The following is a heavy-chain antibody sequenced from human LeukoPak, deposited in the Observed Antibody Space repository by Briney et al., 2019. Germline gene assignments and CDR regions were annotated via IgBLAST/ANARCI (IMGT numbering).Heavy chain of an antibody. J-gene: IGHJ4*02. V-gene: IGHV1-2*02. Sequence: ASVKVSCKTSGYTFTAYYMHWVRQAPGQRLEWMGWINPKSGGTNYAQEFQGRVTMTRDTSTSTVYMEVSSLGSDDTAVYYCARSGQGDYWGQGTLVTVSS. CDR1: GYTFTAYY. CDR3: ARSGQGDY. D-gene: IGHD3-10*01. CDR2: INPKSGGT.